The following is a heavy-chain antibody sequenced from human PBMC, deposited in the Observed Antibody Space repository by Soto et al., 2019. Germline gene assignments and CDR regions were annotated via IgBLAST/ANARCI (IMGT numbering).Heavy chain of an antibody. V-gene: IGHV3-23*01. D-gene: IGHD6-19*01. CDR2: ISGSGGST. CDR1: GFTFSSYA. CDR3: AKGQWLAQDPFDY. Sequence: PGGPRLSCAASGFTFSSYAMSWVRQAPGKGLEWVSAISGSGGSTYYADSVKGRFTISRDNSKNTLYLQMNSLRAEDTAVYYCAKGQWLAQDPFDYWGQGTLVTVSS. J-gene: IGHJ4*02.